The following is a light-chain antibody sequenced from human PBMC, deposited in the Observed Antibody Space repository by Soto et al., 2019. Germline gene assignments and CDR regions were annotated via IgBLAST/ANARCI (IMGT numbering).Light chain of an antibody. CDR3: QQRSNWPPT. J-gene: IGKJ4*01. V-gene: IGKV3-11*01. Sequence: EIVLTQSPATLSLSPGERATLSCRASQSVSSYSAWYQQKPGQAPRLLIYDASNRATGIPARFSGSGSGTDFTLTISSLEPGDFAVYYCQQRSNWPPTFGGGTKVEIK. CDR2: DAS. CDR1: QSVSSY.